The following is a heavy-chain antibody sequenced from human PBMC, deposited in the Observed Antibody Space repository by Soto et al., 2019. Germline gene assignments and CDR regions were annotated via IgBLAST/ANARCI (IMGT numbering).Heavy chain of an antibody. CDR2: MNPNSGNT. D-gene: IGHD6-25*01. Sequence: ASVKVSCKASGYTFTSYDINWVRQATGQGLEWMGWMNPNSGNTGYAQKFQGRVTMTRNTSISTAYMELSSLRSEDTAVYYCARGFNPHVGYIYDYYYMDVWGKGTTVTVSS. J-gene: IGHJ6*03. V-gene: IGHV1-8*01. CDR3: ARGFNPHVGYIYDYYYMDV. CDR1: GYTFTSYD.